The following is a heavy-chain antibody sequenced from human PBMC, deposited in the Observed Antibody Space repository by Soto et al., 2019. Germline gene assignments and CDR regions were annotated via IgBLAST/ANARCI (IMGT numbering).Heavy chain of an antibody. CDR2: ISSSSSTI. Sequence: EVQLVESGGGLVQPGGSLRLSCAASGFTFSSYSMNWVRQAPGKGLEWVSYISSSSSTIYYADSVKGRFTISRDNAKNSLYLQMNSLRAEDTAVYYCARDRWGPLANYDYWGQGTLVTVSS. J-gene: IGHJ4*02. V-gene: IGHV3-48*01. CDR1: GFTFSSYS. CDR3: ARDRWGPLANYDY. D-gene: IGHD3-16*01.